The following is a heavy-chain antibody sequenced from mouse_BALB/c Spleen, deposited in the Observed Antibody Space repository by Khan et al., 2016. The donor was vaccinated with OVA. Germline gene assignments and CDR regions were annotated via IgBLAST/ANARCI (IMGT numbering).Heavy chain of an antibody. V-gene: IGHV1-20*02. CDR3: ARIYYSDFDY. D-gene: IGHD2-12*01. CDR2: INPHIGET. Sequence: VQLQQSGPELVKPGASVKISCKASGYSFTGYFMNWVKQSHGKSLEWIGRINPHIGETFYNPKFKDKATLTADESSSTAHIELRSLASEDSAVYYCARIYYSDFDYWGHGTTLTVSS. J-gene: IGHJ2*01. CDR1: GYSFTGYF.